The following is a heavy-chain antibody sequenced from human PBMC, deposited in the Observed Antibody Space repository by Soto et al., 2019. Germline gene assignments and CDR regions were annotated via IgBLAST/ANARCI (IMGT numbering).Heavy chain of an antibody. CDR1: GGTISSYY. CDR3: AREVRLVRVVPAAIQPKPYNCFAP. J-gene: IGHJ5*02. D-gene: IGHD2-2*02. Sequence: SETLALTGTVAGGTISSYYWSGIRQPPGKGLEWIGYIYYSGSTYYNPSLKSRVTISVHTSKIQFSLKLSSLSAADTAVYYCAREVRLVRVVPAAIQPKPYNCFAPWGQRTLVTVSS. CDR2: IYYSGST. V-gene: IGHV4-30-4*01.